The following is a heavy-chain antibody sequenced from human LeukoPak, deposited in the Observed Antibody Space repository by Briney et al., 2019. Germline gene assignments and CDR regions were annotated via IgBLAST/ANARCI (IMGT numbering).Heavy chain of an antibody. CDR1: GFAFSDYY. CDR2: IKSKTDGGTT. V-gene: IGHV3-15*01. J-gene: IGHJ6*03. Sequence: GGSLRLSCAASGFAFSDYYMSWVRQAPGKGLEWVGRIKSKTDGGTTDYAAPVKGRFTISRDDSKNTLYLQMNSLKTEDTAVYYCTTAGAPPGRYYYYYMDVWGKGTTVTVSS. CDR3: TTAGAPPGRYYYYYMDV. D-gene: IGHD2-2*01.